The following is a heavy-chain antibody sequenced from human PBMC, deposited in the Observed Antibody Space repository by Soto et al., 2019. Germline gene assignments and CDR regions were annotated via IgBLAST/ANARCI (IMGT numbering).Heavy chain of an antibody. J-gene: IGHJ5*02. D-gene: IGHD2-2*01. CDR2: ISYSGST. CDR1: AGSISSYY. V-gene: IGHV4-59*12. Sequence: SETLSLTCSVSAGSISSYYWSWIRQPPGKGLEWIGYISYSGSTYYNPSLKSRVTISVDTSKNQFSLKLSSVTAADTAVYYCARGVPAASWVPNWIDPWGQGTLVTVSS. CDR3: ARGVPAASWVPNWIDP.